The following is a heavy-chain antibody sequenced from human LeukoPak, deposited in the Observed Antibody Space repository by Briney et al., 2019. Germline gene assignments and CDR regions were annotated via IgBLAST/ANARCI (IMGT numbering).Heavy chain of an antibody. D-gene: IGHD2-15*01. J-gene: IGHJ4*02. Sequence: GGSLRLSCAVSGFTFSHAWMSWVRQAPGKGLEWVGRIKNEVDGGTTDYAAPAKGRFTIARDDSKNTLYLQMNSLKSEDTAVYYCTTIRGFCGGRSCLGYWGQGTLVTVSS. CDR2: IKNEVDGGTT. CDR3: TTIRGFCGGRSCLGY. V-gene: IGHV3-15*01. CDR1: GFTFSHAW.